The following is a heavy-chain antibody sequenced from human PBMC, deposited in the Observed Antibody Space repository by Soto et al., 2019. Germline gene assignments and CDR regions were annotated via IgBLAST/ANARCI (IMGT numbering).Heavy chain of an antibody. J-gene: IGHJ4*02. CDR2: IIPIFKTP. Sequence: QVQLVQSGTELKKPGSSVNVSCKASGGTFDSYAITWVRQAPGQGLEWMGGIIPIFKTPKYAQKFQGRVTITADKSSSTASMELSSLTSEDTALYYCARGHGYNGAHFDYWGQGTLVTVSS. V-gene: IGHV1-69*06. CDR1: GGTFDSYA. D-gene: IGHD6-25*01. CDR3: ARGHGYNGAHFDY.